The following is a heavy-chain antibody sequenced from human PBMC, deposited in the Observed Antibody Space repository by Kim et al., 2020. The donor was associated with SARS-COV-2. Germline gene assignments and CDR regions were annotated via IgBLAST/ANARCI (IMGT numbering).Heavy chain of an antibody. D-gene: IGHD2-2*01. CDR1: GGTFSSNA. J-gene: IGHJ6*02. CDR3: ARNGAAMPAVNLYYYGMDV. CDR2: IIPIFGSP. V-gene: IGHV1-69*13. Sequence: SVKVSCKASGGTFSSNAISWVRQAPGQGLEWVGGIIPIFGSPKYAQKFQGRVTITADESSNTSYMELSSLRPDDTAVFYCARNGAAMPAVNLYYYGMDVWGQGTTVTVS.